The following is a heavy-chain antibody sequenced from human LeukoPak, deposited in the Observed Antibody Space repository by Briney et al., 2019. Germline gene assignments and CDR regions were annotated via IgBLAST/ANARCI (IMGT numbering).Heavy chain of an antibody. CDR2: IHRDGRS. D-gene: IGHD3-9*01. J-gene: IGHJ4*02. V-gene: IGHV4-4*02. CDR1: GVSISTSEW. CDR3: GKTDIYFNPIDY. Sequence: SETLSLTCTVSGVSISTSEWWIWVRQPPGQGMEWIGEIHRDGRSRYNPSLKSRVTMSIDYSRNQFSLKVSSVTAADTATYYCGKTDIYFNPIDYWGPGSLVTVSS.